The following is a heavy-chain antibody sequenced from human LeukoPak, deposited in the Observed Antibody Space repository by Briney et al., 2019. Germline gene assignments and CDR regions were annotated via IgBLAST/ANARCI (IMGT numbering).Heavy chain of an antibody. J-gene: IGHJ6*03. CDR2: INPNSGGT. V-gene: IGHV1-2*02. Sequence: ASVKVSCKASGYTFTSYAMNWVRQAPGQGLEWMGWINPNSGGTNYAQKFQGRVTMTRDTSISTAYMELSRLRSDDTAVYYCARGPRITMVRGGQWYYYMDVWGKGTTVTISS. CDR1: GYTFTSYA. D-gene: IGHD3-10*01. CDR3: ARGPRITMVRGGQWYYYMDV.